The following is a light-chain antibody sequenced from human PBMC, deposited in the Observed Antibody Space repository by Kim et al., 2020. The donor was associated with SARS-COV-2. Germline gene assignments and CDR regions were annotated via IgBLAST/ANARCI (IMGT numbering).Light chain of an antibody. J-gene: IGLJ2*01. CDR2: DKN. CDR1: SLRLSY. Sequence: ALGQTVSITCQGDSLRLSYATWYQQKPGQAPVLVIYDKNNRPSGIPDRFSGSSSGSTASLTITGAQAEDEADYYCNSRDSSGNHVVFGGGTQLTVL. V-gene: IGLV3-19*01. CDR3: NSRDSSGNHVV.